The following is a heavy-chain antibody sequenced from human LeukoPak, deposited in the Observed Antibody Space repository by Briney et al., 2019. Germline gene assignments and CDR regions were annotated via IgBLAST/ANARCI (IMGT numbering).Heavy chain of an antibody. D-gene: IGHD6-13*01. CDR3: ARGLAAAGNFDY. Sequence: GRSLRLSCAASGFIFTDYAMHWVRQPPGKGLEWVALVSYDGRNENYADSVKGRFTISRDTSKSTLYLQMNSLRGEDTAVYYCARGLAAAGNFDYWGQGTLVTVSS. CDR2: VSYDGRNE. V-gene: IGHV3-30*04. CDR1: GFIFTDYA. J-gene: IGHJ4*02.